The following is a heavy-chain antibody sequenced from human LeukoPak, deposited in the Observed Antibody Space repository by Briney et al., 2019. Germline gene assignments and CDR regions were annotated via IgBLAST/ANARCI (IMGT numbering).Heavy chain of an antibody. CDR3: VRDRRVVLMAPSYHGLGV. CDR1: GFTFNYFC. CDR2: IKQDRSDK. V-gene: IGHV3-7*01. Sequence: GGSLTLSCSASGFTFNYFCMNWVRQAPGKGLEWVANIKQDRSDKYYVDSVKVRFTISRDNAQNSLFLKMNSLRHEDTAVYYCVRDRRVVLMAPSYHGLGVWGQGTTVTVS. J-gene: IGHJ6*02. D-gene: IGHD2-8*01.